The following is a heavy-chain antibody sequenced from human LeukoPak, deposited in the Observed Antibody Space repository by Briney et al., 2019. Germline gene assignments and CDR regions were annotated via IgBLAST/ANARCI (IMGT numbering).Heavy chain of an antibody. V-gene: IGHV1-69*04. CDR3: ARVVSSLAAPRFYYYYGMDV. CDR2: IIPILGIA. Sequence: SVKVSCKASGGTFSSYAISWVRQAPGQGLEWMGRIIPILGIANYAQKFQGRVTITADKSTSTAYMELSSLRSEDTAVYYCARVVSSLAAPRFYYYYGMDVWGQGTTVTVPS. CDR1: GGTFSSYA. J-gene: IGHJ6*02. D-gene: IGHD2-15*01.